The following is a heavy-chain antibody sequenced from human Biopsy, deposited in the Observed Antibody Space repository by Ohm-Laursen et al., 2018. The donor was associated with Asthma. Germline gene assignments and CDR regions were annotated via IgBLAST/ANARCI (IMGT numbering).Heavy chain of an antibody. D-gene: IGHD3-10*01. CDR3: ARAVDYSHYYGIDV. V-gene: IGHV1-18*01. J-gene: IGHJ6*02. Sequence: SVKVSCKPSGYTFNSAGITWVRQTPGQGLEWMGWISVYNGNTKVAQKLQDRVTMITDTSTSTAYVELRSLRSDDTAVYFCARAVDYSHYYGIDVWGQGTTVTVS. CDR1: GYTFNSAG. CDR2: ISVYNGNT.